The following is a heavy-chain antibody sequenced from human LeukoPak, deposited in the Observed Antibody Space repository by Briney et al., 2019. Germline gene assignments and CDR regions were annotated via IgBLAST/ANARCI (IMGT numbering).Heavy chain of an antibody. J-gene: IGHJ4*02. Sequence: ASVKVSCKVSVYTRTELSMHWVRQAPGKGLEWMGGFDPEDGETIYAQKFQGRVTMTEDTSTDTAYMELSSLRSEDTAVYYCATFGYSSGWSHFDYWGQGTLVTVSS. V-gene: IGHV1-24*01. CDR3: ATFGYSSGWSHFDY. CDR1: VYTRTELS. D-gene: IGHD6-19*01. CDR2: FDPEDGET.